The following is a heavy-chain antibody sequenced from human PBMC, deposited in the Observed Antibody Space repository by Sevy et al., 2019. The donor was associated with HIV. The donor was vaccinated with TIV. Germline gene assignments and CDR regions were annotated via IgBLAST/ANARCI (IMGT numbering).Heavy chain of an antibody. J-gene: IGHJ6*02. D-gene: IGHD6-19*01. CDR1: GFTFSSYG. CDR2: ISYDGSNK. CDR3: AKDLGIAVGSRTGYYGMDV. Sequence: GGSLRLSCAASGFTFSSYGMHWVRQAPGKGLEWVAVISYDGSNKYYADSVKGRFTISRDNSKNTLYLQMNSLRAEDTAVYYCAKDLGIAVGSRTGYYGMDVWGQGTTVTVSS. V-gene: IGHV3-30*18.